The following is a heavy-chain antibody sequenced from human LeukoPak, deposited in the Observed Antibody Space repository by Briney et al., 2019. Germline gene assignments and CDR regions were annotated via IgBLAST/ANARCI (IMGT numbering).Heavy chain of an antibody. V-gene: IGHV1-8*01. CDR1: GYSFNSYD. D-gene: IGHD6-13*01. J-gene: IGHJ3*02. Sequence: ASVKVPCKASGYSFNSYDINWVRQATGQGLEWMGWMNPNSGNTGYAQKFQGRVTMTRNTSISTAYMDLSSLRSEDTAVYYCARATIPAYGSSLPDGFDIWGQGTMVTVSS. CDR2: MNPNSGNT. CDR3: ARATIPAYGSSLPDGFDI.